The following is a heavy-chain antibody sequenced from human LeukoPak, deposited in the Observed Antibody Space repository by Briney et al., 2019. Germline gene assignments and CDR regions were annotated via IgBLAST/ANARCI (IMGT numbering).Heavy chain of an antibody. D-gene: IGHD3-22*01. J-gene: IGHJ4*02. CDR1: GYSISSGYY. CDR2: IYTSGST. CDR3: ARFSYDSSGYYGSNY. Sequence: SETLSLTCAVSGYSISSGYYWGWIRQPPGKGLEWIGRIYTSGSTNYNPSLKSRVTISVDTSKNQFSLKLSSVTAADTAVYYCARFSYDSSGYYGSNYWGQGTLVTVSS. V-gene: IGHV4-38-2*01.